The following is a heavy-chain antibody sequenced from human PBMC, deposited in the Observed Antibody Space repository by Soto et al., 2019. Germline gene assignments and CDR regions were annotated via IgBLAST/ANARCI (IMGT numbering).Heavy chain of an antibody. J-gene: IGHJ3*02. D-gene: IGHD2-15*01. CDR2: MNPNSGNT. Sequence: ASVTVSCKASGYTFTSYDINWVRQAPGQGLEWMGWMNPNSGNTGYAQKFQGRVTMTRNTSISTAYMELSSLRSEDTAVYYCAIGYCSGGSCYSALGDAFDIWGQGTMVTVSS. V-gene: IGHV1-8*01. CDR1: GYTFTSYD. CDR3: AIGYCSGGSCYSALGDAFDI.